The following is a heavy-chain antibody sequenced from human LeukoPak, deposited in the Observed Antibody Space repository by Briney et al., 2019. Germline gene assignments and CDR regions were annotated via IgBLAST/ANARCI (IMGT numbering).Heavy chain of an antibody. V-gene: IGHV3-30-3*01. CDR2: ISYDGYSE. CDR3: PKNSKPNGNYSYYAMDV. J-gene: IGHJ6*02. CDR1: GFTFRSYA. D-gene: IGHD1-26*01. Sequence: GGSLRLSCAASGFTFRSYAMHWVRQAPGKGLEWVAVISYDGYSEYYADSVKGRFTISRDSSKNTLYLQMDSLRAEDTAVYFCPKNSKPNGNYSYYAMDVWGPGAKVTVSS.